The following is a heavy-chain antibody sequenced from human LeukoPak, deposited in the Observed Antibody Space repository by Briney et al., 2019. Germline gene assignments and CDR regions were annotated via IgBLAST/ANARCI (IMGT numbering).Heavy chain of an antibody. V-gene: IGHV4-59*12. CDR1: GGSISTYY. CDR3: ARDRQAGWFDP. Sequence: SETLSLTCTVSGGSISTYYWTWIRQPPGKGLEWIAYIYYSGDTNYNPSLKSRVTISVDTSKNQFSLKLSSVTAADTAVYYCARDRQAGWFDPWGQGTLVTVSS. CDR2: IYYSGDT. J-gene: IGHJ5*02.